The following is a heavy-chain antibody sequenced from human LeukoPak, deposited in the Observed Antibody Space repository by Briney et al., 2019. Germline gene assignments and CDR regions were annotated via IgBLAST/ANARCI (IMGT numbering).Heavy chain of an antibody. CDR2: IRYDGNNK. CDR1: GFTFSTYG. D-gene: IGHD2-2*01. J-gene: IGHJ4*02. Sequence: GGSLRLSCAASGFTFSTYGMHWVRQAPGKGLEWVAFIRYDGNNKYHADSVKGRFTISRDNSKNTLYLQMNSLRAEDAAVYYCATTPNRVVVPAAMPFDYWGQGTLVTVSS. V-gene: IGHV3-30*02. CDR3: ATTPNRVVVPAAMPFDY.